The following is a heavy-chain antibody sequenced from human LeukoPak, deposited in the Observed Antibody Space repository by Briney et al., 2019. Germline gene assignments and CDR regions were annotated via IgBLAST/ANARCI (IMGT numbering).Heavy chain of an antibody. CDR2: IKGDGIST. CDR1: GFDFSSNW. V-gene: IGHV3-74*01. CDR3: AKDHYWSIDY. D-gene: IGHD3-3*01. Sequence: GGSLRLSCAASGFDFSSNWMHWVRHAPGQGLVWVSRIKGDGISTNYAGSVKGRFTISRDIAKNTLYLQMNSLRAEDTGVYYCAKDHYWSIDYWGRGTLVTVSS. J-gene: IGHJ4*02.